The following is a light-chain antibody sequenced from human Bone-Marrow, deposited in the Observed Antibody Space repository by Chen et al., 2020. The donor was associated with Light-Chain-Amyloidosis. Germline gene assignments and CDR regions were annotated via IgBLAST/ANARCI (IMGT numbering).Light chain of an antibody. Sequence: TLLTQSPGTLSLSPGERATLSCRATQSVSSSDLAWYQQKPGQAPRLLIYDASSRAVGIPDRFSGSGSGTDFTLTISRLEPEDFALYYCQQCGTSLWTFGQGTKVEIK. J-gene: IGKJ1*01. CDR3: QQCGTSLWT. CDR2: DAS. CDR1: QSVSSSD. V-gene: IGKV3-20*01.